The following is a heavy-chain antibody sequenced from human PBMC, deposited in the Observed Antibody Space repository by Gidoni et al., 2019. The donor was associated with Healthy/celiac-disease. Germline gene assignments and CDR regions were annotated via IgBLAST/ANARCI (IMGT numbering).Heavy chain of an antibody. V-gene: IGHV4-34*01. CDR2: INHSGST. CDR3: ARGPVLAWFDP. J-gene: IGHJ5*02. Sequence: QVQLQQLGAGLLKPSETLSLTCAVYGGSFSGYYWSWIRQPPGKGLEWIGEINHSGSTNYNPSLKSRVTISVDTSKNQFSLKLSSVTAADTAVYDCARGPVLAWFDPWGQGTLVTVSS. CDR1: GGSFSGYY.